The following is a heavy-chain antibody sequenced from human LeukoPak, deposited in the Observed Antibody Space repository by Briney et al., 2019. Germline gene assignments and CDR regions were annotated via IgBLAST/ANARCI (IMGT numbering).Heavy chain of an antibody. J-gene: IGHJ4*02. CDR1: GFTFDDYA. V-gene: IGHV3-9*01. D-gene: IGHD2-8*02. Sequence: GGSLRLTCAASGFTFDDYAMHWVRQAPGKGLEWVSGISWNSGSIGYADSVKGRFTISRDNAKNSLYLQMNSLRAEDTAIYYCATYRQVLLPFESWGQGTLVTVSS. CDR2: ISWNSGSI. CDR3: ATYRQVLLPFES.